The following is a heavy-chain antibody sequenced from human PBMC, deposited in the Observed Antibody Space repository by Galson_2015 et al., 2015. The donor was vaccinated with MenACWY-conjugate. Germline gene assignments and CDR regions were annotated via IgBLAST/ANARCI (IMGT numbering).Heavy chain of an antibody. CDR3: ARDTGAAALGYYYYGMDV. CDR2: IKQDGSEK. Sequence: SLRLSCAASGFTSRSYWMSWVRPAPWKGLEWVANIKQDGSEKYYGDSVKGRFTISRDNAKNSLYLQMNSLGAEDTAVYYCARDTGAAALGYYYYGMDVWGQGTTVTVSS. J-gene: IGHJ6*02. CDR1: GFTSRSYW. V-gene: IGHV3-7*03. D-gene: IGHD6-13*01.